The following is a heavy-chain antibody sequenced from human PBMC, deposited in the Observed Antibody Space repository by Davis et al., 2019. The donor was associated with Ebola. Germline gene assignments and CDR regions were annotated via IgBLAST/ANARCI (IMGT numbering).Heavy chain of an antibody. CDR1: GGSISSYY. D-gene: IGHD3-22*01. V-gene: IGHV4-59*01. Sequence: SETLSLTCTVSGGSISSYYWSWIRQPPGKGLEWIGYIYYSGSTHYNPSLKSRVTISVDTSKNQFSLKLSSVTAADTAVYYCARGGMTYYYDSSGYYVYRYFDYWGQGTLVTVSS. CDR3: ARGGMTYYYDSSGYYVYRYFDY. CDR2: IYYSGST. J-gene: IGHJ4*02.